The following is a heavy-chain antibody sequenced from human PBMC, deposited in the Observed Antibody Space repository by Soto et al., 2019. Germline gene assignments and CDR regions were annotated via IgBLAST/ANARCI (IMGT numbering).Heavy chain of an antibody. CDR3: ARVSSSWSAFDY. D-gene: IGHD6-13*01. J-gene: IGHJ4*02. CDR2: INHSGST. V-gene: IGHV4-34*01. CDR1: GGSFSGYY. Sequence: SETLTLTCAVYGGSFSGYYWSWILQPPGKGLEWIGEINHSGSTNYNPSLKSRVTISVDTSKNQFSLKLSSVTAADTAVYYCARVSSSWSAFDYWGQGTLVTVS.